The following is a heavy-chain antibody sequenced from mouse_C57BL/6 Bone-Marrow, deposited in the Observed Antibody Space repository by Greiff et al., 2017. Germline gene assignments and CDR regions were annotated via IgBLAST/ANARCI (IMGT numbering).Heavy chain of an antibody. CDR2: IDPVTGGT. V-gene: IGHV1-15*01. Sequence: QVTLKVSGAELVRPGASVTLSCKASGYTFTDYEMHWVKQTPVHGLEWIGAIDPVTGGTAYNQKFKGKAILTADKSSSTAYMELRSLTSEDSAVYYCTREVYYGSSYDWYFDVWGTGTTVTVSS. J-gene: IGHJ1*03. CDR1: GYTFTDYE. D-gene: IGHD1-1*01. CDR3: TREVYYGSSYDWYFDV.